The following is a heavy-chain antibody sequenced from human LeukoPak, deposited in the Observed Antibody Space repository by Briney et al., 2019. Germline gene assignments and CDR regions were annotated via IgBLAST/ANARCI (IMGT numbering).Heavy chain of an antibody. CDR3: ARHFRTGRFLEWLLQEDAFDI. CDR2: IYDSGST. D-gene: IGHD3-3*01. V-gene: IGHV4-59*08. Sequence: SETLSLTCTVSGGSISNYYWNWIRQPPGKGLEWIGYIYDSGSTNHHPSLKSRVTISVDTSKNQFSLKLSSVTAADTAVYYCARHFRTGRFLEWLLQEDAFDIWGQGTMVTVSS. CDR1: GGSISNYY. J-gene: IGHJ3*02.